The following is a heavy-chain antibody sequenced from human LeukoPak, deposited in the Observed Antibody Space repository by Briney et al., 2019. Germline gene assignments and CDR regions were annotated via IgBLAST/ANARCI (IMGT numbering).Heavy chain of an antibody. D-gene: IGHD3-16*01. V-gene: IGHV3-21*01. CDR1: GFTFSSYA. CDR2: ISGSGGYT. J-gene: IGHJ4*02. CDR3: ARFRERLGYFDY. Sequence: GGPLRLSCAASGFTFSSYAMHWVRQAPGKGLEWVSTISGSGGYTYYADSVKGRFTISRDNAKNSLYLQMNSLRAEDTAVYYCARFRERLGYFDYWGQGTLVTVFS.